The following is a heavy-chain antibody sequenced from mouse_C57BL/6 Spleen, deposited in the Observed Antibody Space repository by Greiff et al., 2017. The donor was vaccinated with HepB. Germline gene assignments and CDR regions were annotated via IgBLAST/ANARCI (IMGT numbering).Heavy chain of an antibody. V-gene: IGHV1-50*01. CDR2: IDPSDSYT. CDR3: ARYYDYDVGYFDV. J-gene: IGHJ1*03. D-gene: IGHD2-4*01. CDR1: GYTFTSYW. Sequence: VQLQQPGAELVKPGASVKLSCKASGYTFTSYWMQWVKQRPGQGLEWIGEIDPSDSYTNYNQKFKGKATLTVDTSSSTAYMQLSSLTSEDSAVYYCARYYDYDVGYFDVWGTGTTVTVSS.